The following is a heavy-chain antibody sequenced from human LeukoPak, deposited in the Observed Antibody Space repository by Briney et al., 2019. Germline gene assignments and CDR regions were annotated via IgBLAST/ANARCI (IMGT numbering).Heavy chain of an antibody. D-gene: IGHD5-12*01. J-gene: IGHJ6*03. CDR3: AKGGGYEAQYYYYYLDV. CDR1: GFTFSSYE. CDR2: TRYDGSNK. V-gene: IGHV3-30*02. Sequence: GGSLRLSCAASGFTFSSYEMHWVRQAPGKGLEWVAFTRYDGSNKYYADSVKGRFTISRDNSKNTLYLQMKSLRAEDTAVYYCAKGGGYEAQYYYYYLDVWGKGTTVTISS.